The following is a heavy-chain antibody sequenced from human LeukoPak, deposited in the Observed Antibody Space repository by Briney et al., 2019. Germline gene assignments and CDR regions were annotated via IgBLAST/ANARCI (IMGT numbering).Heavy chain of an antibody. J-gene: IGHJ5*02. CDR3: ARGGGFHRYCSSTRCTSRWFDP. CDR1: GGSFSGYY. CDR2: INHSGST. Sequence: PSETLSLTCAVYGGSFSGYYWSWIRQPPGKGLEWIGEINHSGSTNHNPSLKSRVTISVDTSKNQFSLKLSSVTAADTAVYYCARGGGFHRYCSSTRCTSRWFDPWGQGILVTVSS. D-gene: IGHD2-2*01. V-gene: IGHV4-34*01.